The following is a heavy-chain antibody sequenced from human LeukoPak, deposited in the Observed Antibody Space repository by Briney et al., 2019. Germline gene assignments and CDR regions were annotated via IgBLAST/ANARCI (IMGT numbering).Heavy chain of an antibody. D-gene: IGHD6-13*01. CDR3: ARDHIAAAGVSGGRINYYYYGMDV. Sequence: GGSLRLSCAASGFTFTSYWMNWVRQAPGKGLEWVANIKPDGDSYVDSVKGRFTISRDNAKNSLYLQMNSLRAEDTAVYYCARDHIAAAGVSGGRINYYYYGMDVWGKGTTVTVSS. J-gene: IGHJ6*04. CDR2: IKPDGD. V-gene: IGHV3-7*01. CDR1: GFTFTSYW.